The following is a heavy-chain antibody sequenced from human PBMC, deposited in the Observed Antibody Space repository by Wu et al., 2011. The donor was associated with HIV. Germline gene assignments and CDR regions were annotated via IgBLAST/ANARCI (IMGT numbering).Heavy chain of an antibody. CDR3: AGETGFSYGA. CDR1: GYTSTSYG. J-gene: IGHJ5*02. CDR2: IIPYNGDT. D-gene: IGHD5-18*01. V-gene: IGHV1-18*01. Sequence: QVQLVQSGAEVKKPGASVKVSCKASGYTSTSYGINWVRQAPAQGLEWMGWIIPYNGDTNYAHNLQGRVTMTTDTSTGTVYMELRSLRSDDTAVYYCAGETGFSYGAWGQGTLVTVSS.